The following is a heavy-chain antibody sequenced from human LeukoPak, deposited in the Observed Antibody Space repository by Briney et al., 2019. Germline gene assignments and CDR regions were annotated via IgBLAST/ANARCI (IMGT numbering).Heavy chain of an antibody. Sequence: SETLSLICTVSGGSISSENWNWIRQSAGKGLEWIGRINTSGSTNYNPSLKSRVTMSVDTSKNQFSLKLRSVTAADTAVYYCAREGRYYYDSSGPGHFDYWGQGTLVTVSS. V-gene: IGHV4-4*07. CDR1: GGSISSEN. D-gene: IGHD3-22*01. CDR2: INTSGST. CDR3: AREGRYYYDSSGPGHFDY. J-gene: IGHJ4*02.